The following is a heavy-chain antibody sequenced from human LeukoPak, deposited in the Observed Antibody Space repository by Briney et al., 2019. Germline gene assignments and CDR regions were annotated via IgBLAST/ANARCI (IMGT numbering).Heavy chain of an antibody. D-gene: IGHD5-12*01. V-gene: IGHV5-10-1*01. J-gene: IGHJ4*02. Sequence: GESLKISCKGSGYSFTSYWISWVRQMPGKGLGWMGRIDPSDSYTNYSPSFQGHVTISADKSISTAYLQWSSLKASDTAMYYCARHEGYSGYDVNYFDYWGQGTLVTVSS. CDR1: GYSFTSYW. CDR3: ARHEGYSGYDVNYFDY. CDR2: IDPSDSYT.